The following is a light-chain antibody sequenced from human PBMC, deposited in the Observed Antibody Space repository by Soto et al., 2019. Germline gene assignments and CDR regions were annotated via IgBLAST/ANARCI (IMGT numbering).Light chain of an antibody. CDR2: ASA. CDR3: HHSYSTRPEYT. J-gene: IGKJ2*01. CDR1: QSISRD. V-gene: IGKV1-39*01. Sequence: DIQMTKSQSSLSASVGDRGTITCRASQSISRDLNWYQKKPGRAPKLLIYASASLPSGVPSRFSGSGSGTDFTLTISSLQPEAVATYDSHHSYSTRPEYTFGGGTKLEIK.